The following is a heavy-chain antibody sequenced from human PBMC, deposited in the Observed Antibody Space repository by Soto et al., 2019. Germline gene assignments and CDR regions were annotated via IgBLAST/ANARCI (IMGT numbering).Heavy chain of an antibody. D-gene: IGHD6-19*01. J-gene: IGHJ6*02. CDR3: ARDSSGWYYYYGMDV. V-gene: IGHV3-21*01. CDR2: ISSSSSYI. Sequence: VGSLSLSGAASGFTFSSYSMNGVRQAPGKGLEWVSSISSSSSYIYYADSVEGRFTISRDNAKNSLYLQMNSLRAEDTALYYCARDSSGWYYYYGMDVWGQGTTVTAP. CDR1: GFTFSSYS.